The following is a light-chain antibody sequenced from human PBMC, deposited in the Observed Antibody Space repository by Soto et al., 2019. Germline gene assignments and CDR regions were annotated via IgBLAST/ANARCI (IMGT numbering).Light chain of an antibody. CDR1: SGDVGGYDY. Sequence: ALTHPPSASGSPGQSFTMSCTGASGDVGGYDYVSWYQQHPGKAPKLMIYEVTKRPLGVPDRFSGSKSGNTASLTVSGLQAEDEADYYCSSYAGSDNPYVFGTGTKVTVL. CDR2: EVT. CDR3: SSYAGSDNPYV. V-gene: IGLV2-8*01. J-gene: IGLJ1*01.